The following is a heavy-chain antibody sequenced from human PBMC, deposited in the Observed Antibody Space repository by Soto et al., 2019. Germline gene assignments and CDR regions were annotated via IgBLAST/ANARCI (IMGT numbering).Heavy chain of an antibody. CDR3: ARSLLTSSWYAGS. D-gene: IGHD6-13*01. CDR2: IYHSGTT. CDR1: GYSISSGYY. J-gene: IGHJ5*02. Sequence: SETLSLTCVVSGYSISSGYYWGWIRQPPGKGLEWIGSIYHSGTTYYNPSLKSRVTISLDTSRNQFSLKLTSVTAADTAVYYCARSLLTSSWYAGSWGRGTLVTVSS. V-gene: IGHV4-38-2*01.